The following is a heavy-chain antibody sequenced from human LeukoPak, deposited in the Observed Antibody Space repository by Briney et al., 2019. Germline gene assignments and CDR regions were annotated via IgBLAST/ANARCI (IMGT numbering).Heavy chain of an antibody. CDR2: IRSSSRTI. CDR1: GFTFSSYS. Sequence: GGSLRLSCAASGFTFSSYSMNWVRQAPGKGLEWVSFIRSSSRTIYYADSVKGRFTISRDNAKNSLYLQMNSLRAEDTAVYYCARDGSGRVPEMSAPDYWGQGTLVTVSS. CDR3: ARDGSGRVPEMSAPDY. J-gene: IGHJ4*02. D-gene: IGHD3-10*01. V-gene: IGHV3-48*01.